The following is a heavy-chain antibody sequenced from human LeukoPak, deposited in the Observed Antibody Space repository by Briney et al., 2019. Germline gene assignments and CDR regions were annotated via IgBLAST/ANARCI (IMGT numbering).Heavy chain of an antibody. D-gene: IGHD6-19*01. CDR3: ARPVRCSATTCTGPFDY. V-gene: IGHV4-34*01. J-gene: IGHJ4*02. Sequence: SETLSLTCADYGESFRGYYCTWIPQTPGKGLEWLGEIDHIGRTTYNPSLKSRVTISVDTSKNQFSLRLTSVTAPDTAVYYCARPVRCSATTCTGPFDYWGQGTLVTVSS. CDR1: GESFRGYY. CDR2: IDHIGRT.